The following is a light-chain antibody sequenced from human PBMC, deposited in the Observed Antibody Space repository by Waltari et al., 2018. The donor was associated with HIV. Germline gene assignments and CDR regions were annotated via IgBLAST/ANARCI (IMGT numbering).Light chain of an antibody. V-gene: IGLV2-14*03. J-gene: IGLJ1*01. Sequence: QSALTQPASVSGSPGQSITISCTGTSSDVGNHNSVSWYQQHPGKAPPPMIYAVNERPSGISDRFSGSKSGSTASLTISGLRAEDEADYYCSSYSRSNTLVFGGGTKVTVL. CDR1: SSDVGNHNS. CDR2: AVN. CDR3: SSYSRSNTLV.